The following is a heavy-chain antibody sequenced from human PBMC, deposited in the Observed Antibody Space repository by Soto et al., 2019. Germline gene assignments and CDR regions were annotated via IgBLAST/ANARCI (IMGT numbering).Heavy chain of an antibody. CDR2: IYYSGST. CDR3: ARDGGDGYNLDY. V-gene: IGHV4-31*03. J-gene: IGHJ4*02. Sequence: SETLSFTCTVSGGSISSGGYYWSWIRQHPGKGLEWIGYIYYSGSTYYNPSLKSRVTISVDTSKNQFSLKLSSVTAADTAVYYCARDGGDGYNLDYWGQGTLVTVSS. D-gene: IGHD2-21*01. CDR1: GGSISSGGYY.